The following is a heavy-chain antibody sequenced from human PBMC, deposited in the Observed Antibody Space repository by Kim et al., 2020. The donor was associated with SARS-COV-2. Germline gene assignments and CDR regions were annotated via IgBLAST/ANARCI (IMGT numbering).Heavy chain of an antibody. D-gene: IGHD6-13*01. Sequence: GGSLRLSCAASGFTFSSFAMPWVRQAPGKGLEWVSILSDSGGDTFYADSVKGRFTISRDNSKNTLYLQMNSLRAEDTAVYYCAKKGIPGSGQWYFDLWGRGTLVTVSS. CDR3: AKKGIPGSGQWYFDL. V-gene: IGHV3-23*01. CDR2: LSDSGGDT. CDR1: GFTFSSFA. J-gene: IGHJ2*01.